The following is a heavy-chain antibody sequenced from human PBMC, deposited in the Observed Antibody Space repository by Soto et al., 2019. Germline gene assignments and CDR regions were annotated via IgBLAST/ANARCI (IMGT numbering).Heavy chain of an antibody. D-gene: IGHD6-13*01. CDR2: IFYSGST. CDR3: ERQAAAAGTELLFDH. CDR1: GGSIISSRSY. Sequence: QLQMQESGPGLVKHSETLSLTCNVSGGSIISSRSYWAWIRPPPGKGLEWIANIFYSGSTYYNPSLKLRGTVSVDASKNQFPLKLSSVTAADTAVYYCERQAAAAGTELLFDHWGQGALVTVSS. V-gene: IGHV4-39*01. J-gene: IGHJ5*02.